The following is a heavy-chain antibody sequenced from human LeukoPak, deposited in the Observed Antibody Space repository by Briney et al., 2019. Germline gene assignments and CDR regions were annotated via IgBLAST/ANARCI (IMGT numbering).Heavy chain of an antibody. CDR1: GFTFSNYW. D-gene: IGHD1-1*01. CDR3: VRLLDLDF. CDR2: INKDGGVT. J-gene: IGHJ4*02. V-gene: IGHV3-74*01. Sequence: GGSLRLSCAASGFTFSNYWMHWVRHAPGKGLVWVSCINKDGGVTDYADSVKGRFTISRDNAKNTLYLQMNSLRVEDTAVYYCVRLLDLDFWGQGTLVTVSS.